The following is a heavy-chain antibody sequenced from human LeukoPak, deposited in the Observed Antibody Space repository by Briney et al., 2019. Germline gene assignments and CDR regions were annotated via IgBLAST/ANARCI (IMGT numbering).Heavy chain of an antibody. V-gene: IGHV4-34*01. Sequence: PSETLSLTCAVYGGSFSGYYWSWIRQPPGKGLEWIGEINHNGSTNYNPSLKSRVTISVDTSKNQFSLKLSSVTAADTAVYYCARGDGSSSWTPHWYFDLWGRGTLVTVSS. CDR2: INHNGST. J-gene: IGHJ2*01. D-gene: IGHD6-13*01. CDR1: GGSFSGYY. CDR3: ARGDGSSSWTPHWYFDL.